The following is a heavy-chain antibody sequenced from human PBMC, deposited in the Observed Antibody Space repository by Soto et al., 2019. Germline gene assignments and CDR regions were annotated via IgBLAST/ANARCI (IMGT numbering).Heavy chain of an antibody. V-gene: IGHV3-23*01. CDR2: ISGSGDST. CDR3: ARGRDSSAYHYPYFYKY. Sequence: GGSLRLSCAASGFSFSTDAMAWVRQAPGKGLEWVSAISGSGDSTFYADSVKGRFSISRDNSKSTLYLQMDSLRAGDTAVYYCARGRDSSAYHYPYFYKYWGQGTLVTVSS. CDR1: GFSFSTDA. D-gene: IGHD3-22*01. J-gene: IGHJ4*02.